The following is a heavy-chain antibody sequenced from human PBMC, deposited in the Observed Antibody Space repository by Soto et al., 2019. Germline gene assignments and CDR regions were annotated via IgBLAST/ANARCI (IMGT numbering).Heavy chain of an antibody. V-gene: IGHV1-69*13. CDR2: ISPLFSTT. Sequence: SVKVSCKASGDLFNNHAFNWVRQAPGQGLEWMGRISPLFSTTNYAQKFQGRVTIGADELTTVVYLEVNNLESDDSAIYYCAASSAIAAAGYFKFWGQGTLVTVSS. J-gene: IGHJ4*02. CDR1: GDLFNNHA. D-gene: IGHD6-13*01. CDR3: AASSAIAAAGYFKF.